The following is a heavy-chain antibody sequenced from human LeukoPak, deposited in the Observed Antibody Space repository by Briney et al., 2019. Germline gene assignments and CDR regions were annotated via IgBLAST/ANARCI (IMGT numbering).Heavy chain of an antibody. CDR2: IIPIFGTA. V-gene: IGHV1-69*13. CDR3: ATHSFRGVIGVVAGY. J-gene: IGHJ4*02. CDR1: GGTFSSYA. D-gene: IGHD3-16*02. Sequence: SVKVSCKASGGTFSSYAISWVRQAPGQGLEWMGGIIPIFGTANYAQKFQGRVTITADESTSTAYMELSSLRSEDTAVYYCATHSFRGVIGVVAGYWGQGTLVTVSS.